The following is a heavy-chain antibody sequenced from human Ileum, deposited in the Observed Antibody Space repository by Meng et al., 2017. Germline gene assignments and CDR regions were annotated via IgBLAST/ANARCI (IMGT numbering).Heavy chain of an antibody. J-gene: IGHJ4*02. V-gene: IGHV4-4*02. CDR2: IYHSGLV. CDR3: AANSGKKMHS. Sequence: QGHLQGSGPGPVKRSGTLSLTCAVSGDSISTTNWWNWVRQPPGEGLEWIGEIYHSGLVNYNLSLKSRVTLSIDKSKNQFSLKLISVTAADTGVYYCAANSGKKMHSWGQGTLVTVFS. CDR1: GDSISTTNW. D-gene: IGHD4-23*01.